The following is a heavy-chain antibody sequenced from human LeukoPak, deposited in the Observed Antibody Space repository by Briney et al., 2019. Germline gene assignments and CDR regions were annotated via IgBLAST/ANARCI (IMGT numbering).Heavy chain of an antibody. D-gene: IGHD5-24*01. J-gene: IGHJ4*02. Sequence: GESLKISCKGSGYSFTRSWIGWVRQMPGKGLEWMGIIYPGDSDTRYSPSFQGQVTMSVDKSISTAYLQWRTLKASDTAMYYCARRGNAYNPDYWGQGTLVTVSS. CDR2: IYPGDSDT. V-gene: IGHV5-51*01. CDR1: GYSFTRSW. CDR3: ARRGNAYNPDY.